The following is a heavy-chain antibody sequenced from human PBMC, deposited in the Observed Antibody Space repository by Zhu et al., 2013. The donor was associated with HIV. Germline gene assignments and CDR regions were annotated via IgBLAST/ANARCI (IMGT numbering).Heavy chain of an antibody. V-gene: IGHV4-61*01. CDR3: ARGNYVSGGYYSGEYYYGLDV. J-gene: IGHJ6*02. D-gene: IGHD3-10*01. CDR2: FSYSGIT. Sequence: QVQLQESGPGLVKPSETLSLTCTVPGGSVSTGSYYWSWIRQPPGKGLEWIGYFSYSGITNYNPSLKSRVTISLDTSKKQFSLKLTSVTAADTAIYYCARGNYVSGGYYSGEYYYGLDVWGQGITVTVSS. CDR1: GGSVSTGSYY.